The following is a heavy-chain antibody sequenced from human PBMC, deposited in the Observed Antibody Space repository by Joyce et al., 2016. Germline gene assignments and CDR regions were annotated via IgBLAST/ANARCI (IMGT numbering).Heavy chain of an antibody. D-gene: IGHD4-17*01. CDR2: MNPNSGNT. CDR1: GYIFSRFG. J-gene: IGHJ4*02. CDR3: ARVYGDYVDY. Sequence: QVQLVQSGAEVKKPGASVKVSCKASGYIFSRFGVSWVRQATGQGLEGMGWMNPNSGNTDYAQKFQGRVIMTRNTSTSTAYMEVSSLRAEDTAVYYCARVYGDYVDYWGQGTLVTVSS. V-gene: IGHV1-8*01.